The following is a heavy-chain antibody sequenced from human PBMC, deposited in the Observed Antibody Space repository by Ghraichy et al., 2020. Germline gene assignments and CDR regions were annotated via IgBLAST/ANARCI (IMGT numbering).Heavy chain of an antibody. CDR3: ARGGDIAVAGLGDDAFDI. Sequence: ASVKVSCKASGYTFTSYYMHWVRQAPGQGLEWMGIINPSGGSTSYAQKFQGRVTMTRDTSTSTVYMELSSLRSEDTAVYYCARGGDIAVAGLGDDAFDIWGQGTMVTVSS. V-gene: IGHV1-46*01. D-gene: IGHD6-19*01. J-gene: IGHJ3*02. CDR1: GYTFTSYY. CDR2: INPSGGST.